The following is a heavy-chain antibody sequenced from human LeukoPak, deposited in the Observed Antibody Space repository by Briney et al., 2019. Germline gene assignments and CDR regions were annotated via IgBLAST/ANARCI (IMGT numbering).Heavy chain of an antibody. CDR3: ARVAYDVWSANRSPSY. V-gene: IGHV1-2*02. Sequence: ASVKVSCKASGYTFTGYYMHWVRQAPGQGLEWMGWINPNSGGTNYAQKFQGRVTMTRDTSISTAYMELSRLRSDDTAVYYCARVAYDVWSANRSPSYWGQGTLVTVSS. CDR2: INPNSGGT. J-gene: IGHJ4*02. D-gene: IGHD3-3*01. CDR1: GYTFTGYY.